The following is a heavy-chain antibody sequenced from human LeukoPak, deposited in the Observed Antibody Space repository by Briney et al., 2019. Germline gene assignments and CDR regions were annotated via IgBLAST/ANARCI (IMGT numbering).Heavy chain of an antibody. V-gene: IGHV3-33*01. Sequence: GGSLRPPCAASGFTFSSYGMHWVRQAPGKGLEWVAVIWYDGSNKYYADSVKGRFTISRDNSKNTLYLQMNSLRAEDTAVYYCARDGGTAMAPDYWGQGTLVTVSS. CDR3: ARDGGTAMAPDY. J-gene: IGHJ4*02. CDR2: IWYDGSNK. D-gene: IGHD5-18*01. CDR1: GFTFSSYG.